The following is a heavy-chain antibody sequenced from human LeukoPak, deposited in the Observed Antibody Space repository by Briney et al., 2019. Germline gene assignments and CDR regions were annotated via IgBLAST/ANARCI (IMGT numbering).Heavy chain of an antibody. CDR3: ARVIVVVIDRHYYYYMDV. CDR1: GGSISSSSYY. V-gene: IGHV4-39*07. D-gene: IGHD3-22*01. J-gene: IGHJ6*03. CDR2: IYYSGST. Sequence: PSETLSLTCTVSGGSISSSSYYWGWIRQPPGKGLEWIGSIYYSGSTYYDPSLKSRVTISVDTSKNQFSLKLSSVTAADTAVYYCARVIVVVIDRHYYYYMDVWGKGTTVTVSS.